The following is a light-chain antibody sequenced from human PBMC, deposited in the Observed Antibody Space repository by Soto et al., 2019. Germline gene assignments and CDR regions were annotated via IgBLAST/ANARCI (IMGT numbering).Light chain of an antibody. J-gene: IGKJ2*01. V-gene: IGKV4-1*01. CDR1: QSVLYSSNNKNY. Sequence: DIVMTQSPDSLAVSLGERATINCKSSQSVLYSSNNKNYLAWYQQKPEQPPKPLIYWASTRESGVPDRFSGSGSGTDFALTISSLQAEDVAVYYCQQYYGTPYTFGQGTKLEIK. CDR2: WAS. CDR3: QQYYGTPYT.